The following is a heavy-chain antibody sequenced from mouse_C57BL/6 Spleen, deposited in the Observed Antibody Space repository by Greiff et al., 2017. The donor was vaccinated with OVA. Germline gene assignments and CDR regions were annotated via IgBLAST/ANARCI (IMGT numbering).Heavy chain of an antibody. CDR3: ARSKDDYDGGWCAY. J-gene: IGHJ3*01. V-gene: IGHV8-12*01. CDR2: LYWDDDT. Sequence: QVTLKVSGPGILQSSQTLSLTCSFSGFSLSTSGMGVSWIRQPSGKGLVWLVHLYWDDDTRYNPSLKSRHTISKDTSRNPVFLKITSVDTADTATYYCARSKDDYDGGWCAYWGQGTLVTVSA. CDR1: GFSLSTSGMG. D-gene: IGHD2-4*01.